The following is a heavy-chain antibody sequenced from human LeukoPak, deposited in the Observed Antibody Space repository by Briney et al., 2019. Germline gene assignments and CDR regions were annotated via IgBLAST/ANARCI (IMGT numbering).Heavy chain of an antibody. Sequence: PGGSLRLSCAASGFTFSSYSMLWVRQAPGKGLEWVSYISSSSSTIYYADSVKGRFTISRDNSRNTLYLQMNSLRAEDTAVYYCARGSGYLETFDYWGQGTLITVSS. CDR3: ARGSGYLETFDY. V-gene: IGHV3-48*01. CDR1: GFTFSSYS. D-gene: IGHD3-22*01. CDR2: ISSSSSTI. J-gene: IGHJ4*02.